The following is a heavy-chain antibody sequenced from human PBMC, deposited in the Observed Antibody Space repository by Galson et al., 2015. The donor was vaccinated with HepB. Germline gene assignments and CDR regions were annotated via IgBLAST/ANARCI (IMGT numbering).Heavy chain of an antibody. CDR3: ARGGLISSGWREGWFDP. CDR1: GDSVSSNSAA. D-gene: IGHD6-19*01. V-gene: IGHV6-1*01. CDR2: TYYRSKWYN. Sequence: CAISGDSVSSNSAAWNWIRQSPSRGLEWLGRTYYRSKWYNDYAVSVKSRITINPDTSKNQFSLQLNSVTPEDTAVYYCARGGLISSGWREGWFDPWGQGTLVTVSS. J-gene: IGHJ5*02.